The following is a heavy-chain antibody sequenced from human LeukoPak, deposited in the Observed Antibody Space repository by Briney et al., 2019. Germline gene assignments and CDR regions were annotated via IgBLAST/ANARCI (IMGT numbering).Heavy chain of an antibody. D-gene: IGHD3-3*01. CDR3: ARDRHMSIFGVALPDY. J-gene: IGHJ4*02. V-gene: IGHV3-30*04. CDR2: ISYDGSNK. Sequence: GGSLRLSCAASGFTFSNYAMHWVRQAPGKGLEWVAVISYDGSNKYYADSVKGRFTISRDNSKNTLYLQMNSLRAEDTAVYYCARDRHMSIFGVALPDYWGQGTLVTVSS. CDR1: GFTFSNYA.